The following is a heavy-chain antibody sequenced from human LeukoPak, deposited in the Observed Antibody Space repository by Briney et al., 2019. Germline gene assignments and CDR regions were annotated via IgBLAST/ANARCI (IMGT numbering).Heavy chain of an antibody. D-gene: IGHD6-6*01. J-gene: IGHJ4*02. Sequence: SETLSLTCTVSGGSISSYYWSWIRQPPGKGLDWIGYVYYSGSTNHNPSLKSRVTKSVDTSKNQFSLKLSSVTAADTAVYYCARDGSSYYFDYWGQGALVTVSS. CDR2: VYYSGST. CDR1: GGSISSYY. V-gene: IGHV4-59*01. CDR3: ARDGSSYYFDY.